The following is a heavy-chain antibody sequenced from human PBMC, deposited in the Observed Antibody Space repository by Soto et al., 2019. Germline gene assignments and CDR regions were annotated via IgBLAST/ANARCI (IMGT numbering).Heavy chain of an antibody. J-gene: IGHJ4*02. Sequence: QVQLVQSGAEVKKPGASVKVSCKASGYTFTSYGISWVRQAPGQGLVWMGWISAYNGNTNYAQQLQGRGTMTTHTSTSTAYMELRSMRSDDPAVYYCARETYGSGAGYWGQVTLVTVSS. D-gene: IGHD3-10*01. CDR3: ARETYGSGAGY. V-gene: IGHV1-18*01. CDR1: GYTFTSYG. CDR2: ISAYNGNT.